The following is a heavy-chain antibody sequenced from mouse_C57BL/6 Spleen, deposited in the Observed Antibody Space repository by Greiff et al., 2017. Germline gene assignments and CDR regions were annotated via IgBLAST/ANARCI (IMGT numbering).Heavy chain of an antibody. J-gene: IGHJ1*03. V-gene: IGHV1-69*01. D-gene: IGHD1-1*01. CDR2: IDPSDSYT. CDR1: GYTFTSYW. CDR3: ARRSDYYGSGDDWYFEV. Sequence: QVQLQQPGAELVMPGASVKLSCKASGYTFTSYWMHWVKQRPGQGLEWIGEIDPSDSYTNYNQKFKGKSTLTVDKSSSTAYMQLSSLTSEDSAVYYCARRSDYYGSGDDWYFEVWGTGTTGTVSS.